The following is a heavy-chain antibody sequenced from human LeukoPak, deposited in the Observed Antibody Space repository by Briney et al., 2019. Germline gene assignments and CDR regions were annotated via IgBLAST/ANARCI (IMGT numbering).Heavy chain of an antibody. CDR2: INHSGST. V-gene: IGHV4-34*01. Sequence: KPSETLSLTFAVYGGSFSGYYWSWIRQPPGKGLEWIGEINHSGSTNYNPSLKSRVTISVDTSKNQFSLKLSSVTAADTAVYYCARVGYGGNSLDYWGQGTLVTVSS. CDR1: GGSFSGYY. J-gene: IGHJ4*02. D-gene: IGHD4-23*01. CDR3: ARVGYGGNSLDY.